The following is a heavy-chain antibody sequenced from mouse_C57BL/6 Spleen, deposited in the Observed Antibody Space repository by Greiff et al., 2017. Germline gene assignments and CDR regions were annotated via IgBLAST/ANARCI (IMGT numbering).Heavy chain of an antibody. CDR1: GFSFNTYA. V-gene: IGHV10-1*01. Sequence: VQLKESGGGLVQPKGSLKLSCAASGFSFNTYAMNWVRQAPGKGLEWVARIRSKSNNYATYYADSVKDRFTISRDDSESMLYLHMNNLKTEDTAMYYWVRPGSSSWFAYWGKGTLVTVSA. CDR3: VRPGSSSWFAY. CDR2: IRSKSNNYAT. J-gene: IGHJ3*01. D-gene: IGHD1-1*01.